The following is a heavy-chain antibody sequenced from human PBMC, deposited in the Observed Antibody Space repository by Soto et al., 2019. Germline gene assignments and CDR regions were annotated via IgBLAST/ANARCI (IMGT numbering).Heavy chain of an antibody. CDR2: VSAYTGNT. V-gene: IGHV1-18*01. D-gene: IGHD2-15*01. J-gene: IGHJ4*02. CDR3: ARDPRGGYCRGGSCHPPPYYFDY. CDR1: GYTFANYG. Sequence: ASVKVSCKASGYTFANYGIGWVRQAPGQGLELMGWVSAYTGNTNYAQKFQGRVTMTTDTSTSTAYMDLRSLKSDDTAVYYCARDPRGGYCRGGSCHPPPYYFDYWGQGTLVTVSS.